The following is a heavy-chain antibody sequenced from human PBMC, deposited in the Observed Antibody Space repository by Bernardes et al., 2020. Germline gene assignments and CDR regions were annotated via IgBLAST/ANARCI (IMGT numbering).Heavy chain of an antibody. CDR1: GGSISSGGYS. CDR2: IYHSGST. J-gene: IGHJ5*02. V-gene: IGHV4-30-2*01. D-gene: IGHD3-10*01. Sequence: SETLSLTCAVSGGSISSGGYSWSWLRQPPGKGLEWIGYIYHSGSTYYNPSLKSRVTISVDRSKNQFSLKLSSVTAADTAVYYCARGRYGSGSLYNWFDPWGQGTLVTVSS. CDR3: ARGRYGSGSLYNWFDP.